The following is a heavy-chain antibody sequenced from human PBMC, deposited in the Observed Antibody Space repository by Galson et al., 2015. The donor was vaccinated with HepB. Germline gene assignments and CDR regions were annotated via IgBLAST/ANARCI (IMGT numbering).Heavy chain of an antibody. CDR1: GFSLSSYN. J-gene: IGHJ4*02. V-gene: IGHV3-48*02. CDR3: ARLRVTRVRGLVGVYFDL. Sequence: SLRLSCAASGFSLSSYNMNWVRQAPGKGLEWISYINSVSSHIYYADSVMGRFIISRDNAKDSLYLQLNSLRDSDTAIYYCARLRVTRVRGLVGVYFDLWGQGTLVPVTS. CDR2: INSVSSHI. D-gene: IGHD3-10*01.